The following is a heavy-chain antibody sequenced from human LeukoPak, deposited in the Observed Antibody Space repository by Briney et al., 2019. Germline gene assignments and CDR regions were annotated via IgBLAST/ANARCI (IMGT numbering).Heavy chain of an antibody. D-gene: IGHD3-16*01. CDR1: GYTFRSYG. Sequence: ASVKVSCKASGYTFRSYGISWLRQAPGQGLEWMGWISAYNGNTNYAQNLQGRVTMTTDTSTNTAYMELRSLRSDDTAVYYCARDRDMGGGNYFRVFYFDSWGQGTLVTVSS. J-gene: IGHJ4*02. V-gene: IGHV1-18*01. CDR2: ISAYNGNT. CDR3: ARDRDMGGGNYFRVFYFDS.